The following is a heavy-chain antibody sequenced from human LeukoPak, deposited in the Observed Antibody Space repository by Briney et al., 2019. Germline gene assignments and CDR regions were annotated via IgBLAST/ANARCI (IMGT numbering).Heavy chain of an antibody. CDR2: IYDSGST. D-gene: IGHD3-22*01. V-gene: IGHV4-61*05. CDR3: ASLTTADAF. Sequence: SETLSLTCTVSGGSISSSSYYWGWIRQPPGKGLEWIGYIYDSGSTNYNPSLKSRVTISVDTSKNQFSLKLSSVTAADTAVFYCASLTTADAFWGQGTMVTVSS. J-gene: IGHJ3*01. CDR1: GGSISSSSYY.